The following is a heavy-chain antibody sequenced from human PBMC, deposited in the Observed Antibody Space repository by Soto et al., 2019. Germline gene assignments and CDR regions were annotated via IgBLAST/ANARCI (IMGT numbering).Heavy chain of an antibody. CDR3: ARGGEYCSGATCYLDY. V-gene: IGHV3-11*05. D-gene: IGHD2-15*01. Sequence: QVQLVESGGGLVEPGGSLRLSCSASGFSFADSYMNWIRQAPGKGLEWVSYISSSGSYTNYADSVRGRFSISRDNTKNSLSLQMDSLKAEDTAVYYCARGGEYCSGATCYLDYWGRGTLVTVSS. CDR1: GFSFADSY. J-gene: IGHJ4*02. CDR2: ISSSGSYT.